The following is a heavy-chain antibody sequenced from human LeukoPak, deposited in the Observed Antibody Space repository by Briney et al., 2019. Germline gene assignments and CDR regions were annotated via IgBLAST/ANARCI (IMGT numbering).Heavy chain of an antibody. CDR2: ISSSSSYI. D-gene: IGHD1-26*01. V-gene: IGHV3-21*01. CDR3: ARDGATSYYYYGMDV. CDR1: GFTFSSYS. Sequence: GGSLRLSCAASGFTFSSYSMNWVCQAPGKGLEWVSSISSSSSYIYYADSVKGRFTISRGNAKNSLYLQMNSLRAEGTAVYYCARDGATSYYYYGMDVWGQGTTVTVSS. J-gene: IGHJ6*02.